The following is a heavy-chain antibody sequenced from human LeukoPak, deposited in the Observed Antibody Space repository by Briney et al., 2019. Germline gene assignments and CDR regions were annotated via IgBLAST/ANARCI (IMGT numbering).Heavy chain of an antibody. V-gene: IGHV3-48*02. CDR2: ISSSSSTI. CDR3: ARTRTTVAPYFDY. Sequence: GGSLRLSCAASGFTFSSYSMNWVRQAPGKGLEWVSYISSSSSTIYYADSVNGRFTISRDNAKNSLYLQMNSLRDEDTAVYYCARTRTTVAPYFDYWGQGTLVTVSS. CDR1: GFTFSSYS. D-gene: IGHD4-23*01. J-gene: IGHJ4*02.